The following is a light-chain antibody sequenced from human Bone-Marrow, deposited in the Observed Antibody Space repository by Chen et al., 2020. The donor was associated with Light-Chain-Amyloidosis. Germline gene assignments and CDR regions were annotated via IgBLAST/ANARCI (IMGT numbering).Light chain of an antibody. CDR3: HQRNNWPFT. V-gene: IGKV3-11*01. J-gene: IGKJ3*01. CDR1: QSVSSY. CDR2: DAS. Sequence: EVVLTQSPATLSLSPGGRATLSCRASQSVSSYLAWFQQKPGQAPSLLIYDASNRATGIPARFSGSGSGTDFTLTISSLEPEDFAVYYCHQRNNWPFTFGPGTTVDIK.